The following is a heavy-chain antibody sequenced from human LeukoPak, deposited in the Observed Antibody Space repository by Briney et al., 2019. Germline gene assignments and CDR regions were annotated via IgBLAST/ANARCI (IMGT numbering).Heavy chain of an antibody. D-gene: IGHD5-24*01. CDR1: GYTFTSYG. J-gene: IGHJ6*02. CDR2: ISAYNGNT. Sequence: GASVKVSCKASGYTFTSYGINWVRQAPGQGLEWMGWISAYNGNTIYAQKLQGRVAMTTDTSTRTVYMELRSLRSDDTAVYYCARDRRWRRDLKTPYYYYGMDVWGQGTTVTVS. V-gene: IGHV1-18*01. CDR3: ARDRRWRRDLKTPYYYYGMDV.